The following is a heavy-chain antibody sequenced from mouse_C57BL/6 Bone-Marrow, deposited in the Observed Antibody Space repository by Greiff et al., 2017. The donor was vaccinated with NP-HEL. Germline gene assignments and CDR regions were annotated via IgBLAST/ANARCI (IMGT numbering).Heavy chain of an antibody. CDR1: GFTFTDYY. J-gene: IGHJ3*01. V-gene: IGHV1-36*01. Sequence: VQLQQSGPVLVKPGPSVKISCKASGFTFTDYYMHWVKQSHGKSLEWIGLVYPYNGGTSSNQTFTGKATLTVDTSSSTAYMELNSLTSEDSAVYCCARSGYYGSRWFADWGQGTLVTVSA. CDR3: ARSGYYGSRWFAD. D-gene: IGHD1-1*01. CDR2: VYPYNGGT.